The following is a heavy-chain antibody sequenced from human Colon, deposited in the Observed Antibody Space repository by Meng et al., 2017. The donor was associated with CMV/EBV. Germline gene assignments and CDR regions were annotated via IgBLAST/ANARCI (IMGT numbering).Heavy chain of an antibody. V-gene: IGHV3-30*02. D-gene: IGHD5-18*01. J-gene: IGHJ4*02. Sequence: GESLKISCAASGFTFSSYGMHWVRQAPGKGLEWGAFIRYDGSNKYYADSVKGRFTISRDNSKNTLYLQMNSLRAEDTAVYYCAISRVDTAAYFDYWGQGTLVTVSS. CDR1: GFTFSSYG. CDR3: AISRVDTAAYFDY. CDR2: IRYDGSNK.